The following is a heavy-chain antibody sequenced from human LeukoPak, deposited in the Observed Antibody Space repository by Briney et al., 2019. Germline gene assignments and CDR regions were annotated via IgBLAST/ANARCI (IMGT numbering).Heavy chain of an antibody. CDR3: ARVTRSEGWFDP. V-gene: IGHV3-7*03. CDR2: IKTDGSEE. D-gene: IGHD4-17*01. Sequence: GGSLRLSCEASGFTFSSYWMSWVRQAPGKGLEWVANIKTDGSEEYYVDSVKGRFTISRDNAKNSLYLQMNSLRAEDTAVYYCARVTRSEGWFDPWGQGTLVTVSS. J-gene: IGHJ5*02. CDR1: GFTFSSYW.